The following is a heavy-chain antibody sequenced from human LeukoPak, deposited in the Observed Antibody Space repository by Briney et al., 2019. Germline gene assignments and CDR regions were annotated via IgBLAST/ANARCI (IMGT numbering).Heavy chain of an antibody. CDR3: ARVTPATPYYYYYYMDV. V-gene: IGHV4-59*01. Sequence: SETLSLTCAVYGGSFSGYYWSWIRQPPGKGLEWIGYIYYSGSTNYNPSLKSRVTISVDTSKNQFSLKLSSVTAADTAVYYCARVTPATPYYYYYYMDVWGKGTTVTVSS. CDR2: IYYSGST. J-gene: IGHJ6*03. CDR1: GGSFSGYY.